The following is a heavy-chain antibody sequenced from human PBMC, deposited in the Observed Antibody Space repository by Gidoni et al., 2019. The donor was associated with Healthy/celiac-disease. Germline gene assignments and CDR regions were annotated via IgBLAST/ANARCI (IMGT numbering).Heavy chain of an antibody. CDR1: GFTFSSYD. CDR3: ARGSYYDFWSGYYTGLTFDY. J-gene: IGHJ4*02. V-gene: IGHV3-13*01. Sequence: EVQLVESGGGLVQPGGSLRLSCAASGFTFSSYDMHWVRQATGKGLEWVSAIGTAGDTYYPGSVKGRFTISRENAKNSLYLQMNSLRAGDTAVYYCARGSYYDFWSGYYTGLTFDYWGQGTLVTVPS. D-gene: IGHD3-3*01. CDR2: IGTAGDT.